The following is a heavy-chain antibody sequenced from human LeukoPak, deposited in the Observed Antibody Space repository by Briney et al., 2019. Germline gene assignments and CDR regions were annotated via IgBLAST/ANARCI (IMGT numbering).Heavy chain of an antibody. D-gene: IGHD1-7*01. J-gene: IGHJ4*02. Sequence: GGSLRLSCAASGFTFSSYTMHWVRQAPGKGLEWVAVISYDGSNKYYADSVKGRFTISRDNSKNTLYLQMNSLRAEDTAVYYCAKDRSRITGTTADYWGQGTLVTVSS. CDR3: AKDRSRITGTTADY. CDR1: GFTFSSYT. CDR2: ISYDGSNK. V-gene: IGHV3-30-3*01.